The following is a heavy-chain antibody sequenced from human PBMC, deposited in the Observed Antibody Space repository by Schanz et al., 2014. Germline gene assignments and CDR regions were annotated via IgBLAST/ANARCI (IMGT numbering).Heavy chain of an antibody. J-gene: IGHJ4*02. V-gene: IGHV4-31*03. D-gene: IGHD6-13*01. CDR1: GASITSGGHY. Sequence: QVQLQESGPGLVKPSQTLSLTCTVSGASITSGGHYWTWIRQVPGKGLEWIGCIDDTWGPKNNSPLKARVTLSLDASTNQFSLKLISVTAADTAVYYCAREGTGAVRGYFDYWGQGALVTVSS. CDR2: IDDTWGP. CDR3: AREGTGAVRGYFDY.